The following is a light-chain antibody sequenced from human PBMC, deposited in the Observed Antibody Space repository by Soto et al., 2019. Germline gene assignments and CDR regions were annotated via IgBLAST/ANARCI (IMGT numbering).Light chain of an antibody. V-gene: IGKV1-6*01. Sequence: AVQMTQSPSSLSASVGDRITIYCRASQAIRNDLGWYQQKPGKAPKLLIYAASTLQSGVPSRFSGSGSGTDFTLTISSLQPEDFATYYCLQDYYYPLTFSPGTKVDVK. CDR3: LQDYYYPLT. J-gene: IGKJ3*01. CDR1: QAIRND. CDR2: AAS.